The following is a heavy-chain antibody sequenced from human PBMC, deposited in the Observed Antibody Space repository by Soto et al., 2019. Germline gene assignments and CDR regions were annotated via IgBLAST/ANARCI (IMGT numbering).Heavy chain of an antibody. CDR3: AKVGFIVVVVAAHNWFDP. D-gene: IGHD2-15*01. CDR1: GFTFSSYA. J-gene: IGHJ5*02. CDR2: ISGSGGST. V-gene: IGHV3-23*01. Sequence: EVQLLESGGGLVQPGGSLRLSCAASGFTFSSYAMSWVRQAPGKGLEWVSAISGSGGSTYYADSVKGRFTISRDNSKNTRYLQMNSPRAEDTAVYYCAKVGFIVVVVAAHNWFDPWGQGTLVTVSS.